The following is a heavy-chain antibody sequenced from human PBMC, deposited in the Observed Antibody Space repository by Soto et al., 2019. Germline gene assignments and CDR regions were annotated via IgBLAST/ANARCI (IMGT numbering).Heavy chain of an antibody. D-gene: IGHD5-12*01. J-gene: IGHJ4*02. V-gene: IGHV3-30*18. CDR1: GFTFSSYG. Sequence: VQLVESGGGVVQPGRSLRLSCAASGFTFSSYGMHWVRQAPGKGLEWVAVIAYDGSNKYYADSVKGRFTISRENSKNTLYLQVNSLRAEDTAVYYCAKVYRGYVLDYWGKGTLVTVSS. CDR2: IAYDGSNK. CDR3: AKVYRGYVLDY.